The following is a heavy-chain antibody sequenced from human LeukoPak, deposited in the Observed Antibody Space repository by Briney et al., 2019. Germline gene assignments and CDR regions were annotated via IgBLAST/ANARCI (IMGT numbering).Heavy chain of an antibody. CDR2: ISSSSSYI. D-gene: IGHD3-22*01. Sequence: GGSLRLSCAASGFTFSSYSMNWVRQAPGKGLEWVSSISSSSSYIYYADSVKGRSTISRDNAKNSLYLQMNSLRAEDTAVYYCARCGYRVDYYFDYWGQGTLVTVSS. V-gene: IGHV3-21*01. J-gene: IGHJ4*02. CDR1: GFTFSSYS. CDR3: ARCGYRVDYYFDY.